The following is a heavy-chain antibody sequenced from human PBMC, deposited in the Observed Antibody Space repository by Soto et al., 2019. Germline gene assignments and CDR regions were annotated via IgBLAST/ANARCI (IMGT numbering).Heavy chain of an antibody. CDR2: IIPILGIA. V-gene: IGHV1-69*02. J-gene: IGHJ3*02. CDR3: SSLDYGDYEGAFDI. Sequence: QVQLVQSGAVVKKPGSSVKVSCKASGGTFSSYTISWVRQAPGQGLEWMGRIIPILGIANYAKKFQGRVTITAAKSTSRAYMELSSLRSEDTAVYYCSSLDYGDYEGAFDIWGQGTMVTVST. D-gene: IGHD4-17*01. CDR1: GGTFSSYT.